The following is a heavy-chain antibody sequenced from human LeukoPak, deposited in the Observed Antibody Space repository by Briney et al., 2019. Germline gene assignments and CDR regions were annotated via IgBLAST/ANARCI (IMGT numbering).Heavy chain of an antibody. V-gene: IGHV4-61*02. CDR1: GGSISSGSYY. J-gene: IGHJ6*02. Sequence: SETLSLTCTVSGGSISSGSYYWSWIRRPAGKGLEGIGRIYTSGSTNYNPSLKSRVTISVDTSKNQFSLKLSSVTAADTAVYYCARLSTSDRPYYYYGMGVWGQGTTVTVSS. CDR3: ARLSTSDRPYYYYGMGV. D-gene: IGHD2-2*01. CDR2: IYTSGST.